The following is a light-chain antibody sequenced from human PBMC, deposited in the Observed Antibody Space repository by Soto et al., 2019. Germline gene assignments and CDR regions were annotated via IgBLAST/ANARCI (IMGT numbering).Light chain of an antibody. J-gene: IGKJ2*01. CDR3: LQDYNSPNT. Sequence: AIQMTKSPSSLSASVGDRVTITCRASQGSRTDLGWYQQKPGKAPKLLIYGASSLRSGVPSRFNGSGPGTDFTLTISSLQPEDCAAYYCLQDYNSPNTLGQGTKVEIK. CDR2: GAS. CDR1: QGSRTD. V-gene: IGKV1-6*01.